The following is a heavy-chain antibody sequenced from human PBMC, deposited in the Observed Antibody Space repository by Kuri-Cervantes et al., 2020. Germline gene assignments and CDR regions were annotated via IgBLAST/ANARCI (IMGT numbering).Heavy chain of an antibody. CDR1: GFTFSSYA. V-gene: IGHV3-30-3*02. J-gene: IGHJ6*02. Sequence: GGCLSLSCVAYGFTFSSYAMHWGSQAQGKGLEWVAVITYDGSNKYYANSVKGRFTISRDNSKNTLYLQMNSLRAEDTAVYYCEKDGGVVVPAAPLYYYYCMDVWGQGTTVTVSS. D-gene: IGHD2-2*01. CDR3: EKDGGVVVPAAPLYYYYCMDV. CDR2: ITYDGSNK.